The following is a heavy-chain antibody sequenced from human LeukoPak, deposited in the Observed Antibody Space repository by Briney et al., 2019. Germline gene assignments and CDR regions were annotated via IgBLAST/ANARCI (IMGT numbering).Heavy chain of an antibody. Sequence: GGSLRLSCAASGFTFSSYAMSWVRQAPGKGLEWVSAISGSGGSTYYADSVKGRFTISRDNSKNTLYLQMNSLRAEDTAVYYCAKVEGSGYCSSTSCLVYYYYYYGMDVWGQGTTVTVSS. D-gene: IGHD2-2*01. CDR3: AKVEGSGYCSSTSCLVYYYYYYGMDV. CDR1: GFTFSSYA. V-gene: IGHV3-23*01. J-gene: IGHJ6*02. CDR2: ISGSGGST.